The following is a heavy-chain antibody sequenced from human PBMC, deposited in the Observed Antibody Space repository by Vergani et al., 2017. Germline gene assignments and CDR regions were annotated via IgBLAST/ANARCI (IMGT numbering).Heavy chain of an antibody. CDR1: GFSFNSYW. Sequence: DVHLAESGGGFFQPGGSLRLSCSASGFSFNSYWMHWVRQVPGKGLLWVSRIKSDGSITAYADSVQGRFTISRDNSKNTLYLEMESLRVEDTAVYFCARDKSKRAPAVMGTYYYYMDVWGKGTKVTVSS. CDR2: IKSDGSIT. V-gene: IGHV3-74*03. D-gene: IGHD3-16*01. CDR3: ARDKSKRAPAVMGTYYYYMDV. J-gene: IGHJ6*03.